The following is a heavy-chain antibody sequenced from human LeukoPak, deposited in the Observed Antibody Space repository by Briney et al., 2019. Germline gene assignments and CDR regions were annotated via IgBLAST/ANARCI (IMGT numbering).Heavy chain of an antibody. CDR1: GFTFSSYA. D-gene: IGHD5-12*01. CDR2: ISGGGGVT. V-gene: IGHV3-23*01. Sequence: HPGVSLRLSCAASGFTFSSYAMNWVRQAPGKGLEWVSSISGGGGVTYYADSVKGRFTISRDNSKNTVYLQMNSLRAEDTAVYYCAKEPRVATIEIFDYWGQGTLVTVSS. CDR3: AKEPRVATIEIFDY. J-gene: IGHJ4*02.